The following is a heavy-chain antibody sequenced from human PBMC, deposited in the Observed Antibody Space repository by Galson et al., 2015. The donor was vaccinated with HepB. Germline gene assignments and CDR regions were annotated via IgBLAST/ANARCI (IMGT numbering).Heavy chain of an antibody. CDR2: IDPSDAYT. D-gene: IGHD3-10*01. J-gene: IGHJ4*02. CDR3: VSRQYYFASGTYYNVSDY. Sequence: QSGAEGKEPGESLKISCRGSGYSFTTFWITWGRQRPGKGLEWMGRIDPSDAYTDSSPSFPGHVAISVDKSITTAYLQWSSLKASDTAMYYCVSRQYYFASGTYYNVSDYWGQGTLVTVSS. V-gene: IGHV5-10-1*01. CDR1: GYSFTTFW.